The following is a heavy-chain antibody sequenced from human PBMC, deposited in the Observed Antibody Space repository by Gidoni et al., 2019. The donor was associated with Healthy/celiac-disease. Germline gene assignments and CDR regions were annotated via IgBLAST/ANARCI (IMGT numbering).Heavy chain of an antibody. D-gene: IGHD3-10*01. V-gene: IGHV1-3*01. CDR2: INAGNGNT. J-gene: IGHJ4*02. CDR1: GYTVTSYA. Sequence: QVQLVQSGAEVKKPGASVKVSCKASGYTVTSYAMHWVRQAPGQRLEWMGWINAGNGNTKYSQKFQGRVTITRDTSASTAYMELSSLRSEDTAVYYCARNNQRITMVRGFDYWGQGTLVTVSS. CDR3: ARNNQRITMVRGFDY.